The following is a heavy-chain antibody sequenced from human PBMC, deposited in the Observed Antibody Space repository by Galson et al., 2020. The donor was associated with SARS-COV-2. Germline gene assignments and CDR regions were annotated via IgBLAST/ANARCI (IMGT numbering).Heavy chain of an antibody. CDR3: ARRDQYDFWSGFYTLGY. CDR2: MNPNSGNT. Sequence: GESLKISCKASGYTFSSYDINWVRQATGQGLEWMGWMNPNSGNTGYAQKFQGRVTMTRNTSINTAYMELSSLRSEDTAVYYCARRDQYDFWSGFYTLGYWGQGTLVTVSS. J-gene: IGHJ4*02. D-gene: IGHD3-3*01. V-gene: IGHV1-8*01. CDR1: GYTFSSYD.